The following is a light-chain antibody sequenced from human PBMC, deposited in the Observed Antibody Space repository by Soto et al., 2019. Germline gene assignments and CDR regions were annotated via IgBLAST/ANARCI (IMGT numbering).Light chain of an antibody. CDR3: QQYNNWPPT. Sequence: EIVMTQSPATLSVSPGERATLSCRASQSVTSNLAWYQQKPGHAPRLLIYGASTRATGIPARFSGSGSGTELTLTISSLQSEDFAVYCCQQYNNWPPTFGQGTKVDIK. CDR1: QSVTSN. CDR2: GAS. J-gene: IGKJ1*01. V-gene: IGKV3-15*01.